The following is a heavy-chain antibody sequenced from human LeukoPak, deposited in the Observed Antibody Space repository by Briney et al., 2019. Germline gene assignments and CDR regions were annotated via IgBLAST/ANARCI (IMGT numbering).Heavy chain of an antibody. Sequence: GGSLRLSCAASGFTFSSYSMNWVRQAPGKGLEWVSSISCSSSYLYYADSVRGRFTISRDNAKNSLYLQMNSLRAEDTAVYYCARDGGLTGYNGRPRMDYYFDYWGQGTLVTVFS. CDR2: ISCSSSYL. J-gene: IGHJ4*02. V-gene: IGHV3-21*01. D-gene: IGHD3-9*01. CDR3: ARDGGLTGYNGRPRMDYYFDY. CDR1: GFTFSSYS.